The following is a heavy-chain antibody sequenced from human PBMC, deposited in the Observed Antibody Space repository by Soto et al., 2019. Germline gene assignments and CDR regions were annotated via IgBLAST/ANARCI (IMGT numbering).Heavy chain of an antibody. J-gene: IGHJ6*02. CDR3: AKCLGANGWGGLYYYYYGMDV. CDR2: ISYDGSNK. Sequence: QVQLVESGGGVVQPGRSLRLSCAASGFTFSSYGMHWVRQAPGKGLEWVAVISYDGSNKYYADSEKGRFTISRDNSKNTLYLQMNSLRAEDTAVYYCAKCLGANGWGGLYYYYYGMDVWGQGTTVTVSS. D-gene: IGHD2-15*01. V-gene: IGHV3-30*18. CDR1: GFTFSSYG.